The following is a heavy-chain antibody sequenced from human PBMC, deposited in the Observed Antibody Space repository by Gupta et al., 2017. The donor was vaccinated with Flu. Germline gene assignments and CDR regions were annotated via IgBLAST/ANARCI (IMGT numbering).Heavy chain of an antibody. D-gene: IGHD1-14*01. Sequence: EMQLLESGGGLVQPGGSLRLSCAASGFTFNKYGMSWVRQAPGKGLEWVSGISGGGDVRYYADSVQGRFVISRDNSKNTTFLQMNSLTVDDTAVYFCAKDRDANPASWFDPWGQGTLVTVSS. CDR2: ISGGGDVR. J-gene: IGHJ5*02. V-gene: IGHV3-23*01. CDR3: AKDRDANPASWFDP. CDR1: GFTFNKYG.